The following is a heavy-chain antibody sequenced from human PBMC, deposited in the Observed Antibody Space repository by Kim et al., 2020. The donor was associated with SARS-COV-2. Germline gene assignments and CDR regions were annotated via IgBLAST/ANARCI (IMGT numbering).Heavy chain of an antibody. CDR1: GDSVTTAIYH. J-gene: IGHJ4*02. CDR2: MHSSGST. D-gene: IGHD1-1*01. CDR3: SRLIDGTPADS. Sequence: SETLSLTCTVSGDSVTTAIYHWCWSRQPPGKGLEWIGSMHSSGSTFYNPSLKSRVTISMDTSKNQFSLRLISVTAEDTAQYFCSRLIDGTPADSWGQGTLVTVSS. V-gene: IGHV4-39*01.